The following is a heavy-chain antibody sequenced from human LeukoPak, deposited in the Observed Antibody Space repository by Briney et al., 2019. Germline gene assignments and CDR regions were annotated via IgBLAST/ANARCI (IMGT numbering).Heavy chain of an antibody. J-gene: IGHJ4*02. CDR1: GYTFTSYD. Sequence: ASVKVSCKASGYTFTSYDIRWGRQAPGQGLEWVGWFNAYNGYINYAQKLQVRGTMTTDTSTSTASMELGSLRSDDTAVYYCARVVPRGAHFDHWRQGTMVSVSS. CDR2: FNAYNGYI. V-gene: IGHV1-18*04. D-gene: IGHD3-10*01. CDR3: ARVVPRGAHFDH.